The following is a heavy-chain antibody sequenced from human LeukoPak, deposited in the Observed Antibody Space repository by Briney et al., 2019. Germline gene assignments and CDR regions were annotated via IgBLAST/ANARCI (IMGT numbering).Heavy chain of an antibody. CDR1: GFSFSNYW. V-gene: IGHV3-74*01. CDR2: INSDGSST. J-gene: IGHJ3*02. CDR3: ARGSHAFDI. Sequence: PGGSLRLSCAASGFSFSNYWMHWVRQAPGRGLVWVSRINSDGSSTNYADSVKGRFTISRDNAKNTVSLQMNSLRAEDTAVYYCARGSHAFDIWGQGTRVTVS.